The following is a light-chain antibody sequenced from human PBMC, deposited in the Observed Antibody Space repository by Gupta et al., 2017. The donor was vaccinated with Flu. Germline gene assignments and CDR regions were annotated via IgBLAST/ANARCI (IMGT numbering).Light chain of an antibody. Sequence: LGERATIKCKSSHSGSYHSNNKNYLAWYQQKPRQPPKLLIYWASTKETGVPDRFSGSGSGTDFTLTISRLEAEDVAVYYCQQYDSTPWTFGQGTKVEIK. J-gene: IGKJ1*01. V-gene: IGKV4-1*01. CDR1: HSGSYHSNNKNY. CDR3: QQYDSTPWT. CDR2: WAS.